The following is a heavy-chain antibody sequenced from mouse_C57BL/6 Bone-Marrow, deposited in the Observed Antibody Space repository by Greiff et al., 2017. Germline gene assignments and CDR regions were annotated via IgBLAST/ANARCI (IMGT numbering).Heavy chain of an antibody. J-gene: IGHJ3*01. CDR3: AEGDYGSAFAY. Sequence: VQLQQSGPELVKPGASVKISCKASGYTFTDYYMNWVKQSHGKSLEWIGDINPNNGGTSYNQKFKGKATLTVDKSSSTAYMELRSLTSEDSAVYYCAEGDYGSAFAYWGQGTLVTVSA. D-gene: IGHD1-1*01. CDR1: GYTFTDYY. V-gene: IGHV1-26*01. CDR2: INPNNGGT.